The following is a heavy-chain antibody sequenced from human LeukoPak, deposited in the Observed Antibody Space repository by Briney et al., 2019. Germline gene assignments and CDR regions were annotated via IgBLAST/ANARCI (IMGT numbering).Heavy chain of an antibody. CDR1: GFTFSSYA. J-gene: IGHJ4*02. CDR3: AREYYDSSGEFDY. Sequence: GWSLRLSCAASGFTFSSYALHWVRQAPGKGLEWVAVVSYDGSNKYYADSVKGRFTISRDNSKTTLYLQMNGLRAEDTAMYYCAREYYDSSGEFDYWGQGTLVTVSS. CDR2: VSYDGSNK. V-gene: IGHV3-30-3*01. D-gene: IGHD3-22*01.